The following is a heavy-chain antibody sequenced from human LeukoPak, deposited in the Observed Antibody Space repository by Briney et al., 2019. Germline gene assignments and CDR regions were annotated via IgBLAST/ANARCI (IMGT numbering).Heavy chain of an antibody. Sequence: GGSLRLSCAASGFTFSDYYMSWIRQAPGKGLEWVSYISSSGSTIYYADSVKGRFTISRDNAKNSLYLQMNSLRAEDTAVYYCAGIGYSYGYPSNWFDPWGQGTLVTVSS. CDR2: ISSSGSTI. J-gene: IGHJ5*02. CDR3: AGIGYSYGYPSNWFDP. D-gene: IGHD5-18*01. CDR1: GFTFSDYY. V-gene: IGHV3-11*01.